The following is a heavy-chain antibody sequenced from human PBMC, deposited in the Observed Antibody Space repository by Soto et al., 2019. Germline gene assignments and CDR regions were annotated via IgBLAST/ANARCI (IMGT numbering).Heavy chain of an antibody. CDR1: GFTFSNYA. V-gene: IGHV3-23*01. D-gene: IGHD3-10*01. J-gene: IGHJ3*02. CDR2: ISEGGGST. CDR3: AKDRRGNRKYVGAFDI. Sequence: EVQLLESGGGLVQPGGSLRLSCAASGFTFSNYAMSWVRQAPGKGLEWVSAISEGGGSTYYADSVKGRFTISRDNSKNTLYLQMNSLRAEDTAVYYCAKDRRGNRKYVGAFDIWGQGTMVTVSS.